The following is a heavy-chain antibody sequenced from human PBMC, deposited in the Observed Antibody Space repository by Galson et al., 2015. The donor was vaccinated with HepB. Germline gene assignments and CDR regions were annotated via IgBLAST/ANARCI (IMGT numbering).Heavy chain of an antibody. V-gene: IGHV3-30*04. D-gene: IGHD6-13*01. CDR2: ISYDGSID. CDR1: GLTFSSNP. Sequence: SLRLSCAASGLTFSSNPMHWVRQAPGKGPEWVSVISYDGSIDYYADSVKGRFTISRDNPKNTVYLQMSSLKPEETAVYYCARGSAAGTWGYGLDVWGQGTSVSVSS. J-gene: IGHJ6*02. CDR3: ARGSAAGTWGYGLDV.